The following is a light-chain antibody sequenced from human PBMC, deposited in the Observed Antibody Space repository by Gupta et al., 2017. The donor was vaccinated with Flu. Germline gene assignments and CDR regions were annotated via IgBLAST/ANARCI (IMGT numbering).Light chain of an antibody. CDR1: NIGDEN. CDR2: RDF. J-gene: IGLJ2*01. CDR3: QVWDSSTANVV. Sequence: SYELTQPLSLSVALGQTAGITCGANNIGDENVHWYQQKPGQAPVLVIYRDFSRPSGVSERFSASNSGNTATLTISRAQVGEEANYYCQVWDSSTANVVFGGGTKLTVL. V-gene: IGLV3-9*01.